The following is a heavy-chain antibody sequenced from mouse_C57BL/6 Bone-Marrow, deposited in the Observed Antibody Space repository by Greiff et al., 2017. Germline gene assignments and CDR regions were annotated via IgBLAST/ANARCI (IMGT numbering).Heavy chain of an antibody. D-gene: IGHD1-1*01. V-gene: IGHV5-4*01. CDR1: GFTFSSYA. CDR3: ARDPSYYGKDY. Sequence: EVKLVESGGGLVKPGGSLKLSCAASGFTFSSYAMSWVRQTPEKRLEWVATISDGGSYTYYPDNVKGRFTISRDNAKNNLYLQMSHLKSEDTAMYYCARDPSYYGKDYWGQGTTLTVSS. CDR2: ISDGGSYT. J-gene: IGHJ2*01.